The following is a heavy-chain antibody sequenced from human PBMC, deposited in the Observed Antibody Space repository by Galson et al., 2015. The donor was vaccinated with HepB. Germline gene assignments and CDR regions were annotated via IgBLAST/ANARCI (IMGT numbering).Heavy chain of an antibody. CDR3: ARALGYDFWSGYTTPFDP. D-gene: IGHD3-3*01. J-gene: IGHJ5*02. CDR1: GGSISSYY. Sequence: TLSLTCTVSGGSISSYYWSWIRQPPGKGLEWIGYIYYSGSTNYNPSLKSRVTISVDTSKNQFSLKLSSVTAADTAVYYCARALGYDFWSGYTTPFDPWGQGTLVTVSS. V-gene: IGHV4-59*01. CDR2: IYYSGST.